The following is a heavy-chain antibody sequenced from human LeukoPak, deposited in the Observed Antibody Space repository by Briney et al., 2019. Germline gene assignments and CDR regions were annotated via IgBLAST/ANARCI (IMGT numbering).Heavy chain of an antibody. CDR1: GFIFSSYA. D-gene: IGHD3-10*02. CDR2: ISGSGGNT. Sequence: GGSLRLSCAASGFIFSSYAMNWVRQAPGKGLGWVSSISGSGGNTYYADSVKGRFTISRDNAKNSLYLQMNSLRAEDTAVYYCAELGITMIGGVWGKGTTVTISS. V-gene: IGHV3-23*01. CDR3: AELGITMIGGV. J-gene: IGHJ6*04.